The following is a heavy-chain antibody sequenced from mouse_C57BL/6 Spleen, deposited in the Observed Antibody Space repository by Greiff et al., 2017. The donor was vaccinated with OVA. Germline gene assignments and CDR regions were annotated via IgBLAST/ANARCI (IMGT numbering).Heavy chain of an antibody. CDR2: ISDGGSYT. J-gene: IGHJ1*03. V-gene: IGHV5-4*01. CDR1: GFTFSSYA. CDR3: ARDEARGYDWYFDV. Sequence: EVKLVESGGGLVKPGGSLKLSCAASGFTFSSYAMSWVRQTPEKRLEWVATISDGGSYTYYPDNVKGRFTISRDNAKNNLYLQMSNLKSEDTAMYYCARDEARGYDWYFDVWGTGTTVTVSS. D-gene: IGHD3-1*01.